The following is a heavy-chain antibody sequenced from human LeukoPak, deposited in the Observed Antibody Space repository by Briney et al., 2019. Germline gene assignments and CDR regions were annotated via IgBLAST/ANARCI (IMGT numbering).Heavy chain of an antibody. D-gene: IGHD2-2*01. Sequence: ASVKVSCKASGYTFTGYYMHWVRQAPGQGLEWMGWINPNSGGTNYAQKFQGWVTMTRDTSISTACMELSRLRSDDTAVYYCARAVCSTSCYLSDYWGQGTLVTVSS. J-gene: IGHJ4*02. CDR3: ARAVCSTSCYLSDY. V-gene: IGHV1-2*04. CDR2: INPNSGGT. CDR1: GYTFTGYY.